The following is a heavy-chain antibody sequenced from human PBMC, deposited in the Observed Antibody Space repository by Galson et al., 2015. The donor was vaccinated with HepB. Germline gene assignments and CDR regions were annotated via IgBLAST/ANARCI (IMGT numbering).Heavy chain of an antibody. Sequence: SLRLSCAASGFRLSDSWMTWVRQSAERGLEWVANINEDGSAKRYLDSVKGRFTISRDNAKNSVFLQMDSLRADDTAVYYCARVGGAYYYDISGALLDFWGQGTLVSVSA. J-gene: IGHJ4*02. CDR3: ARVGGAYYYDISGALLDF. V-gene: IGHV3-7*03. CDR2: INEDGSAK. D-gene: IGHD3-22*01. CDR1: GFRLSDSW.